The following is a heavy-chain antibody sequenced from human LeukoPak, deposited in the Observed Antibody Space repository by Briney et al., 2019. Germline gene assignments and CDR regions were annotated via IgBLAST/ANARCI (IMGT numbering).Heavy chain of an antibody. J-gene: IGHJ4*02. Sequence: GGSLRLSCAASGFTFSNFWITWVRQAPGKGLEWVASTRHDGSATYYVDSVKGRFTISRDNAKNSLCLQMNSLRAEDTAVYYCARGGSSYGQWGQGTLVTVSS. V-gene: IGHV3-7*04. CDR3: ARGGSSYGQ. CDR1: GFTFSNFW. CDR2: TRHDGSAT. D-gene: IGHD2-21*01.